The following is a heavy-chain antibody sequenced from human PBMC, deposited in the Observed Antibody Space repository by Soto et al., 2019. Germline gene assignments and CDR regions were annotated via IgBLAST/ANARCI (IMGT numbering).Heavy chain of an antibody. CDR1: GDSVSSNSAA. J-gene: IGHJ6*02. V-gene: IGHV6-1*01. CDR2: TYYRSKWYS. Sequence: PSQTLSLTCVISGDSVSSNSAAWNWIRQSPSRGLEWLGRTYYRSKWYSDYAVSVKSRITINPDTSKNQFSLQLNSVTPEDTAVYYCARVVTCSSTSCYGGADYYYYYGMDVWGQGTTVTVSS. CDR3: ARVVTCSSTSCYGGADYYYYYGMDV. D-gene: IGHD2-2*01.